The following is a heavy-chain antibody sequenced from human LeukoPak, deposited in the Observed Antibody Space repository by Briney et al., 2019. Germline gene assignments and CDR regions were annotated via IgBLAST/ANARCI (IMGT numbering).Heavy chain of an antibody. V-gene: IGHV1-2*02. CDR2: INPNSGGT. CDR3: AREVRIGEFGY. Sequence: ASVKVSCKASGYTFTGYYMHWVRQSTGQGLEWMGWINPNSGGTNYAQKFQGRVTMTRDTSISTDYMELSRLRSDDTAVYYCAREVRIGEFGYWGQGTLVTVSS. D-gene: IGHD2-15*01. J-gene: IGHJ4*02. CDR1: GYTFTGYY.